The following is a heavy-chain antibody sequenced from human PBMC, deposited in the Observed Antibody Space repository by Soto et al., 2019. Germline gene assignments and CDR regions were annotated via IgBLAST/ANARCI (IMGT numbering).Heavy chain of an antibody. CDR3: ARDRDYNYFDY. J-gene: IGHJ4*02. Sequence: SETLSLTCTVSGGSISSYYWSWIRQPPGKGLELIGYIYYSGSTNYNPSLKSRVTISVDTSNNQFSLKLSSVTAADTAVYYCARDRDYNYFDYWGQGTLVTVSS. D-gene: IGHD3-16*01. CDR2: IYYSGST. V-gene: IGHV4-59*01. CDR1: GGSISSYY.